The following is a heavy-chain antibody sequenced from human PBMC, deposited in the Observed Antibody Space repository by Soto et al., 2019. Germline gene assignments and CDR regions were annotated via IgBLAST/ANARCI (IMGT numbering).Heavy chain of an antibody. V-gene: IGHV1-46*03. J-gene: IGHJ4*02. Sequence: GASVKVSCKASGYTFTIYYMHWVRQAPGQGLEWMGIINPSGGSTSYAQKFQGRVTMTRDTSTSTVYMELSSLRPEDTAVYYCASTTVTNLDYWGQGTLVTVSS. CDR3: ASTTVTNLDY. CDR1: GYTFTIYY. D-gene: IGHD4-17*01. CDR2: INPSGGST.